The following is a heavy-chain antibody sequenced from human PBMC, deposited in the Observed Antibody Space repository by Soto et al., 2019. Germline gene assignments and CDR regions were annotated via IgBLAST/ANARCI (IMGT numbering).Heavy chain of an antibody. CDR1: GFTFSGYA. V-gene: IGHV3-30-3*01. CDR2: ISDDGNNK. Sequence: GGSLRLSCAASGFTFSGYAMHWVRQAPGKGLEWVAVISDDGNNKHYADSVKGRFTISRDNSRTTLYLQMNSLRAEDTAVHYCARDLLHDYRDYWGQGTLVTVSS. J-gene: IGHJ4*02. CDR3: ARDLLHDYRDY.